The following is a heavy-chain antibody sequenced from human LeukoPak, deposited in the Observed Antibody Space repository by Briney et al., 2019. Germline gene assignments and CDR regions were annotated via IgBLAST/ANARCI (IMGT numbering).Heavy chain of an antibody. D-gene: IGHD5-18*01. CDR3: ARGIYSYGYRGTDY. Sequence: ETLSLTCAVYGGSFSGYYWSWVRQAPGKGLEWVSSISSSSSYIYYADSVKGRFTISRDNAKNSLYLQMNSLRAEDTAVYYCARGIYSYGYRGTDYWGQGTLVTVSS. J-gene: IGHJ4*02. CDR2: ISSSSSYI. V-gene: IGHV3-21*01. CDR1: GGSFSGYY.